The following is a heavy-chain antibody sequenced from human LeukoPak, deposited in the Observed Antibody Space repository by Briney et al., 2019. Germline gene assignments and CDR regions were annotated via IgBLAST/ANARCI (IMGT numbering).Heavy chain of an antibody. V-gene: IGHV4-38-2*01. Sequence: KPSETLSLTCAVSGYSISSGRYWGWIRQPPGKGLEWIGSVFHSGSTYYNPSLKSRVTISVDTSKNHFSLNLRSVTAADTAAYYCAKSLSTAGIDYWGQGTLVTVSS. CDR3: AKSLSTAGIDY. CDR2: VFHSGST. J-gene: IGHJ4*02. CDR1: GYSISSGRY. D-gene: IGHD2-2*01.